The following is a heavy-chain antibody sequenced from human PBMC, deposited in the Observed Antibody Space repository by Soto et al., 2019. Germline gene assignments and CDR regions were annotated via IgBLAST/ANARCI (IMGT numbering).Heavy chain of an antibody. V-gene: IGHV3-48*03. CDR3: ARDRSYYYDSSGYYYRGWYFDL. CDR1: GFTFSTYA. J-gene: IGHJ2*01. Sequence: EVQLLDSGGGLVQPGGSLRLSCAASGFTFSTYAMSWVRQAPGKGLEWVSYISSSGSTIYYADSVKGRFTISRDNAKNSLYLQMNSLRAEDTAVYYCARDRSYYYDSSGYYYRGWYFDLWGRGTLVTVSS. CDR2: ISSSGSTI. D-gene: IGHD3-22*01.